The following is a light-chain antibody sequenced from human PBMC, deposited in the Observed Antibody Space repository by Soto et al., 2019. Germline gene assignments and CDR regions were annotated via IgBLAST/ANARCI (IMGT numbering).Light chain of an antibody. V-gene: IGLV2-8*01. J-gene: IGLJ2*01. CDR1: SSDVGGYNY. CDR3: SSYAGNNNFL. CDR2: EVT. Sequence: QSVLTQPPSASGSPGQSVTISCTGTSSDVGGYNYVSWYQHHPGKAPKLVIYEVTKRPSGVPDRFSGSKSGNTASLTVSGLQAEDEADYHCSSYAGNNNFLFGGGTKLTVL.